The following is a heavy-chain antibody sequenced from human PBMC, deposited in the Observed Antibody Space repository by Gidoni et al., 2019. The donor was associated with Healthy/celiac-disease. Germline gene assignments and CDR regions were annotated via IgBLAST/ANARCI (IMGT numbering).Heavy chain of an antibody. D-gene: IGHD3-22*01. J-gene: IGHJ3*02. CDR1: GFTFDDYA. CDR3: AKDIPYDRAFDI. Sequence: EVQLVESGGGLVQPGRSLRLSCSASGFTFDDYAMHWVRQAPGKGLEWVSGISWNSGSIGYADSVKGRFTISRDNAKNSLYLQMNSLRAEDTALYYCAKDIPYDRAFDIWGQGTMVTVSS. V-gene: IGHV3-9*01. CDR2: ISWNSGSI.